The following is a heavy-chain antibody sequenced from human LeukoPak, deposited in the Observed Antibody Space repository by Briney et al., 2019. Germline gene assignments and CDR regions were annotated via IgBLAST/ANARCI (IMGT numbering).Heavy chain of an antibody. D-gene: IGHD3-9*01. V-gene: IGHV4-61*02. J-gene: IGHJ6*03. CDR2: IYTSGST. CDR3: ARDAYYDILTGYYYYYMDV. CDR1: GGSISSGSYY. Sequence: SETLSLTCTVSGGSISSGSYYWSWIRQPAGKGLEWIGRIYTSGSTNYNPSLKSRVTISVDTSKNQFSLKLSSVTAADTAVYYCARDAYYDILTGYYYYYMDVWGKGTTVTISS.